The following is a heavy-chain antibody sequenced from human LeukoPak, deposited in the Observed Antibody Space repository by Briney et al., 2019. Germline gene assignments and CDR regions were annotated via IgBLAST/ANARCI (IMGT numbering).Heavy chain of an antibody. V-gene: IGHV3-30*02. Sequence: PGGSLRLSCAASGFTFSNYGMHWVRQTPGKGLEWVAFIRFGGSNKFYADFVKGRFTISRDNSKNTLYLQMRSLRAEDTAVYYCAKDRPSGSILLVSAVIDYWGQGTLVTVSS. CDR1: GFTFSNYG. CDR2: IRFGGSNK. J-gene: IGHJ4*02. CDR3: AKDRPSGSILLVSAVIDY. D-gene: IGHD2-2*01.